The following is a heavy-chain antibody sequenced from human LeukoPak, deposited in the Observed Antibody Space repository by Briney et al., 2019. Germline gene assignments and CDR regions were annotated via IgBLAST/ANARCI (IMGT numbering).Heavy chain of an antibody. Sequence: SGGSLRLSCAASGFTVSSNYTSWVRQAPGKGLEWVSVIYSGGSTYYADSVKGRFTISRHNSKNTLYLQMNSLRAEDTAVYYCARVLLRNWFDPWGQGTLVTVSS. CDR2: IYSGGST. J-gene: IGHJ5*02. CDR3: ARVLLRNWFDP. CDR1: GFTVSSNY. V-gene: IGHV3-53*04. D-gene: IGHD2-15*01.